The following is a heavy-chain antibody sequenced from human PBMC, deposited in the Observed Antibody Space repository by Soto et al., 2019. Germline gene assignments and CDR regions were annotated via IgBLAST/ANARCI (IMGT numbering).Heavy chain of an antibody. CDR2: ISSSSSYI. CDR1: GFTFSSYS. D-gene: IGHD2-15*01. Sequence: GGSLRLSCAASGFTFSSYSMNWVRQAPGKGLEWVSSISSSSSYIYYADSVKGRFTISRDNAKNSLYLQMNSLRAEDTAVYYCASRYCSGGSCLWGRGTLVTVSS. CDR3: ASRYCSGGSCL. J-gene: IGHJ4*02. V-gene: IGHV3-21*01.